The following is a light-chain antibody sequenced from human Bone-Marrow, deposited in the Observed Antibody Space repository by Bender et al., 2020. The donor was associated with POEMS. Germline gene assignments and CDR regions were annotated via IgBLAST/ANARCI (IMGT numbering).Light chain of an antibody. Sequence: QSVLTQPPSASGTPGQRVTISCSGGSSNIGAHAVNWYQHLPGTAPKLLIYSSHRRPSEVPDRFSGSRSGTSASLAISGLQSEDEADYYCAVWDDSLSSQLFGGGTRLTVL. CDR3: AVWDDSLSSQL. CDR1: SSNIGAHA. J-gene: IGLJ2*01. V-gene: IGLV1-44*01. CDR2: SSH.